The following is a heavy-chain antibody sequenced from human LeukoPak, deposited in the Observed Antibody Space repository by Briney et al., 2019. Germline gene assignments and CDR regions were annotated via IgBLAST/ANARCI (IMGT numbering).Heavy chain of an antibody. D-gene: IGHD3-9*01. CDR3: ARVHYDILTGYYGWFGP. CDR1: GFTFSSYE. Sequence: GGSLRLSCAASGFTFSSYEMNWVRQAPGKGLEWVSYISSSGSTIYYADSVKGRFTISRDNAKNSLYLQMNSLRAEDTAVYYCARVHYDILTGYYGWFGPWGQGTLVTVSS. J-gene: IGHJ5*02. CDR2: ISSSGSTI. V-gene: IGHV3-48*03.